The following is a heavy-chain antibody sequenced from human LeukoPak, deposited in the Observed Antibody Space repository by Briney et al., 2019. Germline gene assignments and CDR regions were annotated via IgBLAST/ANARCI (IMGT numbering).Heavy chain of an antibody. Sequence: GGSLRLSCAASGFTFSTYWMHWVRQVPGKGLVWVSRINSDGSIADYADAVKGRFTISRDNAKNTLYLEMNSLRTEDTALYYCAPEGGSSYDYWGQGTLVTVSS. CDR3: APEGGSSYDY. V-gene: IGHV3-74*01. CDR2: INSDGSIA. CDR1: GFTFSTYW. J-gene: IGHJ4*02. D-gene: IGHD5-18*01.